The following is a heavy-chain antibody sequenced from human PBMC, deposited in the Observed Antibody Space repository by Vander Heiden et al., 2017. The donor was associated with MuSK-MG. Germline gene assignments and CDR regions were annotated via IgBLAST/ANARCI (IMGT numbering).Heavy chain of an antibody. D-gene: IGHD2-15*01. V-gene: IGHV1-2*02. CDR2: INPNSGGT. J-gene: IGHJ6*02. CDR3: ARDLDIVVVGGARRYGMDV. CDR1: GYTFTGYY. Sequence: QVQLVQSGAEVKKPGASVKVSCKASGYTFTGYYMHWVRQAPGQGLEWMGWINPNSGGTNYAQKFQGRVTMTRDTSISTAYMELSRLRSDDTAVYYGARDLDIVVVGGARRYGMDVWGQGTTVTVSS.